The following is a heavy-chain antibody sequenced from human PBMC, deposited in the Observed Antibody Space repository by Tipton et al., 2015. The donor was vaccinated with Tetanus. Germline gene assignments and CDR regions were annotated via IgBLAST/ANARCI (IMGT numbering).Heavy chain of an antibody. CDR2: IYHSGST. CDR1: GGSVSGSSHY. J-gene: IGHJ6*02. D-gene: IGHD3-9*01. V-gene: IGHV4-61*01. Sequence: TLSLTCIVSGGSVSGSSHYWSWIRQPPGKPLEWVGYIYHSGSTNYNPSLKSRVTISFGTSKNQFSLNLESVTAADTAVYYCARSGYYSRAYYHYRMDVWGQGTTVSVSS. CDR3: ARSGYYSRAYYHYRMDV.